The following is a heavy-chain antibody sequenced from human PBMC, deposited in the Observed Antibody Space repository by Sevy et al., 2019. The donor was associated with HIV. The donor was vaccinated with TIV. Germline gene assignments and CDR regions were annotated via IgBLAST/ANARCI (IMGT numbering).Heavy chain of an antibody. CDR3: ARGTGLLVRGAYYFGY. CDR1: AFTFSTYY. CDR2: ISSGGDTR. V-gene: IGHV3-48*02. Sequence: GGSLRLSCATSAFTFSTYYMNWVRQAPGKGLEWVSSISSGGDTRSYAEPVRGQFTISRDNAKSSLYLQMNSLRDEDTAVYYCARGTGLLVRGAYYFGYWGQGSLVTVSS. J-gene: IGHJ4*02. D-gene: IGHD3-22*01.